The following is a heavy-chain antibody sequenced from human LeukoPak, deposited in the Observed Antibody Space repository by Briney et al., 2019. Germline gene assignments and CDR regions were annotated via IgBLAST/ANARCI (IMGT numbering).Heavy chain of an antibody. V-gene: IGHV1-2*02. Sequence: ASVTVSCKASGYTLTGYYMHWVRQAPGQGLEWMGWINPNSGGTNYAQKFQGRVTMTRDTSISTAYMELSRLRSDDTAVYYCARVYSGYDPLDYWGQGTLVTVSS. D-gene: IGHD5-12*01. CDR3: ARVYSGYDPLDY. CDR2: INPNSGGT. CDR1: GYTLTGYY. J-gene: IGHJ4*02.